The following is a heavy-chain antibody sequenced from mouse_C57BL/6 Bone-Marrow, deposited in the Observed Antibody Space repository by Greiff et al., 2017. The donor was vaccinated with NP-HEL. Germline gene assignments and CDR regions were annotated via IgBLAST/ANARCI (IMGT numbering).Heavy chain of an antibody. Sequence: QVQLQQPGAELVKPGASVKLSCKASGYTFTSYWMHWVKQRPGQGLEWIGMIHTNSGSTNYNEQFKSKSTMPVDKSSSTAYMQLSSLKSEESAVYYCARDRNGYVGIFAYWGQGTLVTVSA. CDR1: GYTFTSYW. CDR2: IHTNSGST. V-gene: IGHV1-64*01. CDR3: ARDRNGYVGIFAY. J-gene: IGHJ3*01. D-gene: IGHD2-2*01.